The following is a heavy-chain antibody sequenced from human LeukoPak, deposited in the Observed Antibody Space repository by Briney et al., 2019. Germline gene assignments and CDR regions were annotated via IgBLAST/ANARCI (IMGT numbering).Heavy chain of an antibody. J-gene: IGHJ3*02. CDR2: IYTTGRT. CDR1: GCSLNNYY. D-gene: IGHD7-27*01. V-gene: IGHV4-4*09. CDR3: AKILGSGVWYGFDI. Sequence: SETLSLTCSVSGCSLNNYYWSWIRQPPGKELEWIGYIYTTGRTNYNPSLKSRVTTSVDTSKNQFSLKLSSVTAADTAVYYCAKILGSGVWYGFDIWGQGTMVTVSS.